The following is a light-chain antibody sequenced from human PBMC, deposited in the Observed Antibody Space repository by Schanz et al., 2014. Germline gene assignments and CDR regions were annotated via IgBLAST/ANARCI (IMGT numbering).Light chain of an antibody. CDR2: EVS. Sequence: QSALTQPPSASGSPGQSVTISCTGTSSDVGGYKYVSWYRQHPGKAPKVIIYEVSNRPSGVPDRFSGSKSGNTASLTVSGLQAEDEADYYSCSYAGSYTNWVFGGGTKLTVL. J-gene: IGLJ3*02. V-gene: IGLV2-8*01. CDR1: SSDVGGYKY. CDR3: CSYAGSYTNWV.